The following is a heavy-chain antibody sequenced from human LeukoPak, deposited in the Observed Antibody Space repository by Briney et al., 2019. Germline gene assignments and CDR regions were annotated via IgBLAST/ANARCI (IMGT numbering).Heavy chain of an antibody. CDR3: AKEVIGGLGFDY. J-gene: IGHJ4*02. CDR2: ISWNSGSI. Sequence: GRSLRLSCAASGFTFDDYAMHWVRQAPGKGLEWVSGISWNSGSIGYADSVKGRFTISRDNAKNSLYLQMNSLRAEDMALYYCAKEVIGGLGFDYWGQGTLVTVSS. CDR1: GFTFDDYA. V-gene: IGHV3-9*03. D-gene: IGHD3-16*01.